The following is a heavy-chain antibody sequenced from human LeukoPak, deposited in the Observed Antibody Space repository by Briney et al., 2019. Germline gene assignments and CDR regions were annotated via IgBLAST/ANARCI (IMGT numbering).Heavy chain of an antibody. V-gene: IGHV1-2*02. CDR2: INPKTGAT. Sequence: ASVKVSCKASGYTFTDYFLHWLRQAPGQGLEWMGWINPKTGATNYAQSFQGRVTMTRDTSITTGNMELNRLTSDGTAVYYCARAYEYGWFDPWGQGTLVTVSS. J-gene: IGHJ5*02. D-gene: IGHD3-16*01. CDR1: GYTFTDYF. CDR3: ARAYEYGWFDP.